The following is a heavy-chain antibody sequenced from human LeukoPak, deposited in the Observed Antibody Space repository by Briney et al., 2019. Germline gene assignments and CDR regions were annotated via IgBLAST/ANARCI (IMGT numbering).Heavy chain of an antibody. D-gene: IGHD2-21*01. CDR3: VRAGGAYCGGDCFER. CDR2: VSNDGTNK. CDR1: GFPFNTYF. Sequence: PGGSLRLSCAASGFPFNTYFMHWVRQAPGKGLEWVATVSNDGTNKFYADSVKGRFTISRDNSKNTLYLQMNSLTAEDTAVYCCVRAGGAYCGGDCFERWGPGTLATVSS. J-gene: IGHJ4*02. V-gene: IGHV3-30-3*01.